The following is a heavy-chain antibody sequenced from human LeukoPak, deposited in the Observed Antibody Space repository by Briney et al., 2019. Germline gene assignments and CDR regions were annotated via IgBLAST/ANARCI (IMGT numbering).Heavy chain of an antibody. CDR2: IAYDGGNE. CDR3: ARDSGYSGYSDY. J-gene: IGHJ4*02. Sequence: GGSLRISCVASGFPFSRYAVHWVRQAPGKGLEWVAIIAYDGGNEYYADSVKGRFTISRDNAKNSLNLQMNSLRAEDTAVYYCARDSGYSGYSDYWGQGTLVTVSS. V-gene: IGHV3-30-3*01. CDR1: GFPFSRYA. D-gene: IGHD5-12*01.